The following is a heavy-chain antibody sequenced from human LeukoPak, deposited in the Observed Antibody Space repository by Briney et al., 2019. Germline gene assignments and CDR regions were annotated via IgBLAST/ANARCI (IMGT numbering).Heavy chain of an antibody. V-gene: IGHV3-21*01. CDR1: GFTFSSYS. CDR3: ARGGGIAAASTWAIHWFDP. D-gene: IGHD6-13*01. CDR2: ISSSSSYI. J-gene: IGHJ5*02. Sequence: GGSLRLSCAASGFTFSSYSMNWVRQAPGKGLEWVSSISSSSSYIYYADSVKGRFTISRDNAKNSLYLQMNSLRAEDTAVYYCARGGGIAAASTWAIHWFDPWGQGTLVTVSS.